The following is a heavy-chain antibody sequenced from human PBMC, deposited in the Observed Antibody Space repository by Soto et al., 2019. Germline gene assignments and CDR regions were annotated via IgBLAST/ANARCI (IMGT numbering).Heavy chain of an antibody. D-gene: IGHD3-3*01. CDR2: SRNKAKSYST. J-gene: IGHJ4*02. Sequence: GGSLRLSCAASGFTFSDHYMDWVRQAPGKGLEWVGRSRNKAKSYSTAYAASVTGRFTISRDDSKNSLYLQMNSLKTEDTAVYYCARDPRPDPITIFGVVPPGGPQYYFDYWGQGTLVTVSS. V-gene: IGHV3-72*01. CDR3: ARDPRPDPITIFGVVPPGGPQYYFDY. CDR1: GFTFSDHY.